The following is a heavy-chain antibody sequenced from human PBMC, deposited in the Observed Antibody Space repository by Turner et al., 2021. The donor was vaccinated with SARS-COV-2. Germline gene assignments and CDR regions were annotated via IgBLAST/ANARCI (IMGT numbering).Heavy chain of an antibody. Sequence: QEQMVETGGGLIKPGGSLRTHCADSGFTFSDYVMSWIRQAPGKGLEWISYISSSTIYTNYADSVKGRFTISRDNAKNSLYLQMNSLRAEDTAVYYCARPKFPYYYYGMDVWGQGTTVTVSS. J-gene: IGHJ6*02. D-gene: IGHD2-21*01. CDR3: ARPKFPYYYYGMDV. CDR1: GFTFSDYV. CDR2: ISSSTIYT. V-gene: IGHV3-11*06.